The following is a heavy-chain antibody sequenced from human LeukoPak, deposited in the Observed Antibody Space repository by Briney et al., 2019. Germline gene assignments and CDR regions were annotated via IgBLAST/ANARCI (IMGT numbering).Heavy chain of an antibody. V-gene: IGHV4-31*03. CDR3: ARAGSTPYGMDV. CDR1: GGSISSGDYS. D-gene: IGHD2-2*01. Sequence: SETLSLTCTVSGGSISSGDYSWTWIRQHPGKGLEWIGYIYYRGSTYYNPSLQSRVTISVDTSKNQFSLKLSSVTAADTAVYYCARAGSTPYGMDVWGQGTTVTVSS. CDR2: IYYRGST. J-gene: IGHJ6*02.